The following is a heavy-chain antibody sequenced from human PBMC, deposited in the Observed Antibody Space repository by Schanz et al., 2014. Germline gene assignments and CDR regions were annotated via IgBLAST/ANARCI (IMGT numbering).Heavy chain of an antibody. Sequence: QVQLVQSEAEVKKPGSSVKVSCKASGVTFSSYTISWVRQAPGQGLEWMGSIIPIHGIANYAQDFQGRVTITADKSTSTADMELSSLRSDDTAVYCCARGGGPGDGIDIWGQGTMLTVSS. CDR3: ARGGGPGDGIDI. CDR1: GVTFSSYT. CDR2: IIPIHGIA. J-gene: IGHJ3*02. V-gene: IGHV1-69*02. D-gene: IGHD2-15*01.